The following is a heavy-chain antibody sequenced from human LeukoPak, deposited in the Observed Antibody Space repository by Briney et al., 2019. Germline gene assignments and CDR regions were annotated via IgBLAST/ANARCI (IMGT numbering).Heavy chain of an antibody. CDR1: GFTVSSNY. CDR3: ARGRPHGNDY. D-gene: IGHD4-23*01. J-gene: IGHJ4*02. Sequence: GGSLRLSCAASGFTVSSNYMSWVRQAPGKGLVWVSRIASDGSSTTYADSVKGRFSISRDNAKNTLYLQMNSLRVEDTAVYYCARGRPHGNDYWGQGTLVTVSS. CDR2: IASDGSST. V-gene: IGHV3-74*01.